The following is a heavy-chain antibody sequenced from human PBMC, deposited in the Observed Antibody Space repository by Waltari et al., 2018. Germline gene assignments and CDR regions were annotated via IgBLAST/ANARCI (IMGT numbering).Heavy chain of an antibody. CDR2: IGTAGDT. Sequence: EVQLVESGGGLVQPGGSLRLSCAASGFTFSSYDMHWVRQATGKGLEWVSAIGTAGDTYYPGSVKGRFTISRENAKNSLYLQMNSLRAEDTAVYYCARETRYGDQYYFDYWGQGTLVTVSS. J-gene: IGHJ4*02. D-gene: IGHD4-17*01. CDR3: ARETRYGDQYYFDY. V-gene: IGHV3-13*01. CDR1: GFTFSSYD.